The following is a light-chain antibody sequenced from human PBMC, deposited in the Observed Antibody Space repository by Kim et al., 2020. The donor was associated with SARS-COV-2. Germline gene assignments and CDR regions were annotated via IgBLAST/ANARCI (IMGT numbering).Light chain of an antibody. CDR2: SVS. J-gene: IGKJ2*03. V-gene: IGKV3-20*01. CDR3: HQYYSIPKS. CDR1: QSVSM. Sequence: LSLSPGERATLSCRASQSVSMLAWYQQKPGQAPRLLIYSVSNRATGIPDRFSGSGSDTDFTLTISRLEPEDLAVYYCHQYYSIPKSFGQGTKLEI.